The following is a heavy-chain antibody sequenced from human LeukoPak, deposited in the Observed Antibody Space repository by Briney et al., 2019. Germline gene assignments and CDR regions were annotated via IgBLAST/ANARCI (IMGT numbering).Heavy chain of an antibody. J-gene: IGHJ5*02. CDR3: ARDTPYSSGRA. CDR1: GFAFSSYT. V-gene: IGHV3-21*01. CDR2: ISSTSSFI. D-gene: IGHD6-19*01. Sequence: GGSLRLSCVASGFAFSSYTMNWVRQTPRKGLEWVSSISSTSSFIYYVDSVKGRFTISRDNAKNSLYLQMNSLRAEDTAVYYCARDTPYSSGRAWGQGTLVTVSS.